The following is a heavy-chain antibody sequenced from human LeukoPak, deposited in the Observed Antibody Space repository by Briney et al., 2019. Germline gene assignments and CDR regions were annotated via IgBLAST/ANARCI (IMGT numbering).Heavy chain of an antibody. J-gene: IGHJ4*02. Sequence: PSETLSLTCTVSGXSISSSSDYWGWIRQPPGKGLEWIGSIYYSGSTYYNPSLKSRVTISVDTSTNHFSLKLSSVTAADTAVYYCASPRDSYYDSSGYYSFDYWGQGTLVTVSS. D-gene: IGHD3-22*01. CDR3: ASPRDSYYDSSGYYSFDY. CDR1: GXSISSSSDY. CDR2: IYYSGST. V-gene: IGHV4-39*02.